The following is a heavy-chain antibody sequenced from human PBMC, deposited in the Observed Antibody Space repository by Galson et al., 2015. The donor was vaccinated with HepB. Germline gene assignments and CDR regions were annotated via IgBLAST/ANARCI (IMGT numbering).Heavy chain of an antibody. CDR2: IIPILGIA. Sequence: SVKVSCKASGGTFSSYTISWVRQAPGQGLEWMGRIIPILGIANYAQKFQGRVTITADKSTSTAYMELSSLRSEDTAVYYCARDANPGMASVFDYWGQGTLVTVSS. CDR1: GGTFSSYT. CDR3: ARDANPGMASVFDY. V-gene: IGHV1-69*04. J-gene: IGHJ4*02. D-gene: IGHD4/OR15-4a*01.